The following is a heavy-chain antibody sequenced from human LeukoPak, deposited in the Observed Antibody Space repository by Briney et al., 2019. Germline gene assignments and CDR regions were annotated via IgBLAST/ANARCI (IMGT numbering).Heavy chain of an antibody. J-gene: IGHJ6*03. Sequence: GASVKVSCKASGYTFTGYYMHWVRQAPGQGLEWMGWINPNSGGTNYAQKFQGRVTMTRDTSVSTAYMELSRLRPDDTAVYYCARGSHYDFWSGSHYYMDVWGKGATVTVSS. CDR1: GYTFTGYY. CDR2: INPNSGGT. V-gene: IGHV1-2*02. D-gene: IGHD3-3*01. CDR3: ARGSHYDFWSGSHYYMDV.